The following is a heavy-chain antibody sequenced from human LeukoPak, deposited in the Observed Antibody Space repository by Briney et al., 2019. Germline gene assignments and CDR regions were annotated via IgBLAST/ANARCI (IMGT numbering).Heavy chain of an antibody. CDR2: IKQDGSEK. V-gene: IGHV3-7*01. J-gene: IGHJ4*02. Sequence: GGSLRLSCAASGFTFSSYWMSWVRQAPGKGLEWVANIKQDGSEKYYVDSVKGRFTISRDNAKNSLYLQMNSLRAEDTAVYYCARVVGVEMATIDYWGQGTLVTASS. CDR1: GFTFSSYW. CDR3: ARVVGVEMATIDY. D-gene: IGHD5-24*01.